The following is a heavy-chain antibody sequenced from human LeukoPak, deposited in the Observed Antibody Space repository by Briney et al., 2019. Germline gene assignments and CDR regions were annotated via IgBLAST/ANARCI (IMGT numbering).Heavy chain of an antibody. D-gene: IGHD3-10*01. CDR2: INHSGST. Sequence: SETLSLTCTLYGGSFSGFYWSWIRQPPGKGLEWIGEINHSGSTNYNPSLKSRVTISVDTSKNQFFLRLSSVTAADTAVYYCARRELLWFGETDAFDIWGQGTMVTVSS. CDR3: ARRELLWFGETDAFDI. J-gene: IGHJ3*02. CDR1: GGSFSGFY. V-gene: IGHV4-34*01.